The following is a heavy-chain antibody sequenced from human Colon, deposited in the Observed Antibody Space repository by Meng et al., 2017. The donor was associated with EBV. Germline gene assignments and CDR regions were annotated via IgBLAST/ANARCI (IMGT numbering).Heavy chain of an antibody. CDR1: GGSLSSRNW. Sequence: VRLRGSGPGLVKPSGTLSLTCAVSGGSLSSRNWWSWVRQPPGKGLEWIGEIYHSGSTNYNPSLKSRVTISVDESKNQFSLRLSSVTAADTAVYYCARVGAYCGGDCYHPRWGQGTLVTVSS. V-gene: IGHV4-4*02. CDR3: ARVGAYCGGDCYHPR. J-gene: IGHJ4*02. CDR2: IYHSGST. D-gene: IGHD2-21*02.